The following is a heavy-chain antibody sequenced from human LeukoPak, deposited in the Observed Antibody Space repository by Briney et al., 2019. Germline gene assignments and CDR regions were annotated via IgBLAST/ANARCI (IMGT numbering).Heavy chain of an antibody. CDR2: ISGSGGST. V-gene: IGHV3-23*01. J-gene: IGHJ4*02. Sequence: GGSLRLSCAASGFTFSNYAMSWVRQAPGKGLEWVSAISGSGGSTYYADSVKGLFTISRDNSKNTLYLQMNSLRAEDTAVYYCAKDSVLRFLELGDYWGQGTLVTVSS. CDR1: GFTFSNYA. D-gene: IGHD3-3*01. CDR3: AKDSVLRFLELGDY.